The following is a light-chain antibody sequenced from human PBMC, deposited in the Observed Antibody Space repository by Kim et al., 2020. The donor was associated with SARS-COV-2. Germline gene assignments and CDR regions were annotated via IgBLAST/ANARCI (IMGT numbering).Light chain of an antibody. V-gene: IGLV7-46*01. Sequence: PGGTGTVTCGYNTGPVTSCHYAYWFQQQPGQAPRSLIYNTDTRQPWTPARFSGSLLGDKAALTLSGAQAEDEADYYCLLSYTGGQVFGGGTQLTVL. J-gene: IGLJ2*01. CDR1: TGPVTSCHY. CDR3: LLSYTGGQV. CDR2: NTD.